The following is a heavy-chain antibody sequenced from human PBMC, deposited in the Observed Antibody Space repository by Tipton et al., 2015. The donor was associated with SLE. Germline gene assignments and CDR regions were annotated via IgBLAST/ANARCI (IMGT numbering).Heavy chain of an antibody. D-gene: IGHD6-19*01. CDR1: GGSISSYY. CDR2: IYYSGST. CDR3: ARADIAVAGTFDY. J-gene: IGHJ4*02. Sequence: TLSLTCTVSGGSISSYYWSWIRQPPGKGLEWIGYIYYSGSTNYNPSLKSRATISVDKSKNQFSLKLRSVTAADTAVYYCARADIAVAGTFDYWGQGTLVTVSS. V-gene: IGHV4-59*12.